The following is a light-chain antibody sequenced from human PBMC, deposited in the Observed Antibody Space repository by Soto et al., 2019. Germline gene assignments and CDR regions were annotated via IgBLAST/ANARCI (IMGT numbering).Light chain of an antibody. CDR3: TSKTSSSSPFV. V-gene: IGLV2-14*01. Sequence: SALTQPASVSGSPGQSITISCTGSTSGVGAYNYVSWYKHHPGQAPQLMIYEVSNRPSGVSNRFSGSKSGNTASLTISGLQADDEGDYYCTSKTSSSSPFVFGTGTKLTVL. CDR2: EVS. CDR1: TSGVGAYNY. J-gene: IGLJ1*01.